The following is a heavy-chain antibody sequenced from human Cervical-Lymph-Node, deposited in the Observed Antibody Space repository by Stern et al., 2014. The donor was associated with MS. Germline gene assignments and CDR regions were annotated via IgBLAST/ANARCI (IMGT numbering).Heavy chain of an antibody. Sequence: EVQLVESGGGLVQPGGSLRLSCAASGFTFNSHSMNWVRQAPGKGLEWVSYITRSSATTHYADSVKGRFTISRDNAKNSLYLQMNSLRAEDTAVYYCVRGITIFGVVTQLDVWGQGTTVTVSS. D-gene: IGHD3-3*01. CDR2: ITRSSATT. CDR1: GFTFNSHS. V-gene: IGHV3-48*01. CDR3: VRGITIFGVVTQLDV. J-gene: IGHJ6*02.